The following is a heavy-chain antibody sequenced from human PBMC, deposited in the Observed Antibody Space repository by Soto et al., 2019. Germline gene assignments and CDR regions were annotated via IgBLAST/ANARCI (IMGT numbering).Heavy chain of an antibody. J-gene: IGHJ6*02. CDR3: AIGLSGWGLTNGNFGVDV. D-gene: IGHD3-16*01. Sequence: QVRLVQSGTEVKKPGASVMVSCKASGYTFANYAIHWVRQAPGQDFEWMGWINAGNGNTRNSQKFQGRVTFTRDTSATTAHMEVGSLRFEDTAVYYCAIGLSGWGLTNGNFGVDVWGQGTTVIVSS. CDR2: INAGNGNT. CDR1: GYTFANYA. V-gene: IGHV1-3*01.